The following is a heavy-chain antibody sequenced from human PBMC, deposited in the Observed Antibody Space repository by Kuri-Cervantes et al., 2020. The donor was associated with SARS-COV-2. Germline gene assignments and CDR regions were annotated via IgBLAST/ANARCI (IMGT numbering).Heavy chain of an antibody. V-gene: IGHV3-64D*08. D-gene: IGHD2-21*01. CDR1: GFIFRNYV. CDR3: VGDESNVVQRGF. J-gene: IGHJ4*02. CDR2: IRNYGGSP. Sequence: GESLKISCSASGFIFRNYVMYWVRQAPGKGLEHVSSIRNYGGSPYYGDSVKGRFTISRDNSKNTLYLQMDSLRVEDTAVYYCVGDESNVVQRGFWGQGSLVTVSS.